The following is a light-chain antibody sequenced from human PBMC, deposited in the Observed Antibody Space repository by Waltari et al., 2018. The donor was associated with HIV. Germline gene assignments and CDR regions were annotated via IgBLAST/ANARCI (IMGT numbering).Light chain of an antibody. Sequence: QSFLTQPPSVSGAPGRRVPISCPGSGSTIGAGYDAPWSPQLPGTPPKLRIYGNNNRPSGVPDRFSGSKSGTSASRAITGLQAEDEADYYGQSYDSSLTHNYVFGTGTKVTVL. CDR3: QSYDSSLTHNYV. J-gene: IGLJ1*01. CDR2: GNN. V-gene: IGLV1-40*01. CDR1: GSTIGAGYD.